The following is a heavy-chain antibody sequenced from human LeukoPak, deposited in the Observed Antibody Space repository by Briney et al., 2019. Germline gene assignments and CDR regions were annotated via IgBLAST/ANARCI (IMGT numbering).Heavy chain of an antibody. CDR2: ISGSGGST. D-gene: IGHD3-9*01. CDR1: GFTFSSYA. CDR3: AKLGLYYDILTGYPDAFDI. J-gene: IGHJ3*02. Sequence: GRSLRLSCAASGFTFSSYAMSWVRQAPGKGLEWVSAISGSGGSTYYADSVKGRFTISRDNSKNTLYLQMNSLRAEDTAVYYCAKLGLYYDILTGYPDAFDIWGQGTMVTVSS. V-gene: IGHV3-23*01.